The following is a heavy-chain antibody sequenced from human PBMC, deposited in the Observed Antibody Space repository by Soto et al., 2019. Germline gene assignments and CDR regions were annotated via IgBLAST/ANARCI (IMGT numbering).Heavy chain of an antibody. CDR2: ISGSGGST. Sequence: VGSLRLSCAVSGFTFSSYAMSWVRQAPGKGLEWVSAISGSGGSTYYADSVKGRFTISRDNSKNTLYLRMNSLRADDTAVYYCATGGLMIVVVADAFDIWGQGTMVTVSS. CDR3: ATGGLMIVVVADAFDI. D-gene: IGHD3-22*01. V-gene: IGHV3-23*01. CDR1: GFTFSSYA. J-gene: IGHJ3*02.